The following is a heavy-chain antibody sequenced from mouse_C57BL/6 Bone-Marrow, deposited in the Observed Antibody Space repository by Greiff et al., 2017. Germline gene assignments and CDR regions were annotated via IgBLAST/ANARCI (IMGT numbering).Heavy chain of an antibody. Sequence: QVQLQQSGPGLVQPSQSLSITCTVSGFSLTSYGVHWVRQSPGKGLEWLGVIGSGGSTDYNAAFIYRLSISKDNSKSQVFFKMNSLQADDTAIYYCASYDYDEAYWGQGTLVTVSA. J-gene: IGHJ3*01. V-gene: IGHV2-2*01. CDR3: ASYDYDEAY. CDR2: IGSGGST. D-gene: IGHD2-4*01. CDR1: GFSLTSYG.